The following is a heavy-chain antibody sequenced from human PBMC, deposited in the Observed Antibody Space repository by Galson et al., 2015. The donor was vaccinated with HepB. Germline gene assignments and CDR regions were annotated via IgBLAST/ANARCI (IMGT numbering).Heavy chain of an antibody. CDR2: MNPNSGNT. CDR1: GYTFTSYD. V-gene: IGHV1-8*01. CDR3: ASIVGATNPPPTDYYGMDV. J-gene: IGHJ6*02. D-gene: IGHD1-26*01. Sequence: SVKVSCKASGYTFTSYDINWVRQATGQGLEWMGWMNPNSGNTGYAQKFQGRVTMTRNTSISTAYMELSSLRSEDTAVYYCASIVGATNPPPTDYYGMDVWGQGTTVTVSS.